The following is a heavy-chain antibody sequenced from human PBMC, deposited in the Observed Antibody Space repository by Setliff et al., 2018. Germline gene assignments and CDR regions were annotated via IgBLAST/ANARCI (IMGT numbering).Heavy chain of an antibody. J-gene: IGHJ4*02. CDR2: INPSGGST. V-gene: IGHV1-46*03. Sequence: ASVKVSCKASGYTFTSYYMHWVRQAPGQGLEWMGIINPSGGSTSYAQKFQGRVTMTRDTSTSTVYMELSILRSEDTAVYYCARDAEERGSSVTQGAHYFDYWGQGTLVTVSS. D-gene: IGHD4-17*01. CDR3: ARDAEERGSSVTQGAHYFDY. CDR1: GYTFTSYY.